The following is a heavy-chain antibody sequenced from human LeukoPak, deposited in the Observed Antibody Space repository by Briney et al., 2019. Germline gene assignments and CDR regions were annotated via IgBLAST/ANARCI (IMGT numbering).Heavy chain of an antibody. J-gene: IGHJ4*02. D-gene: IGHD3-3*01. Sequence: TGGSLRLSCAASGFTFSSYAMSWVRQAPGKGLEWVSAISGSGGSTYYADSVKGRFTISRDNSKNTLYLQMNSLRAEDTAVYYCAKDYDFWSGYYTGVIPFDYWGQGTLVTVSS. CDR1: GFTFSSYA. CDR3: AKDYDFWSGYYTGVIPFDY. V-gene: IGHV3-23*01. CDR2: ISGSGGST.